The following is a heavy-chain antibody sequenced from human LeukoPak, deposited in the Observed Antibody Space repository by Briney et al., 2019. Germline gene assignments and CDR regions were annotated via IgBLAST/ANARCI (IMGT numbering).Heavy chain of an antibody. Sequence: SETLSLTCTVSGGSISSYYWSWIRQPAGKGLEWIGRIYTSGSTNYNPSLKRRVTMSVDTSKNQFSLKLSSVTAADTAVYYCARDLWFGEPSYYFDYWGQGTLVTVSS. V-gene: IGHV4-4*07. CDR1: GGSISSYY. D-gene: IGHD3-10*01. CDR3: ARDLWFGEPSYYFDY. CDR2: IYTSGST. J-gene: IGHJ4*02.